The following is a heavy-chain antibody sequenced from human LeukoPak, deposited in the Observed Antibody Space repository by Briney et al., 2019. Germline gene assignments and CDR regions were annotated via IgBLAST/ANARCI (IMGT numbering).Heavy chain of an antibody. D-gene: IGHD5-24*01. Sequence: GESCPISCKGLGYDFSTYWNAWVRQRPGKGLEWMGIIYPGGSETRYDPSYQGQVTTSADRSTSTAYLQWSSLRASDTAMYYCARASREGYNQNFD. CDR2: IYPGGSET. CDR3: ARASREGYNQNFD. J-gene: IGHJ4*01. CDR1: GYDFSTYW. V-gene: IGHV5-51*01.